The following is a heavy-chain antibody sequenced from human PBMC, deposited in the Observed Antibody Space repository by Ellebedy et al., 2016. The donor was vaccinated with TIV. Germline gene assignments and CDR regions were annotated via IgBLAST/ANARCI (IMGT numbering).Heavy chain of an antibody. CDR2: IYYSGST. CDR1: GGSVSSGSYY. V-gene: IGHV4-61*01. CDR3: ARVSIAASGPDFDY. D-gene: IGHD6-6*01. Sequence: SETLSLXXTVSGGSVSSGSYYWSWIRQPPGKGLEWIGYIYYSGSTNYNPSLKSRVTISVDTSKNQFSLKLSSVTAADTAVYYCARVSIAASGPDFDYWGQGTLVTVSS. J-gene: IGHJ4*02.